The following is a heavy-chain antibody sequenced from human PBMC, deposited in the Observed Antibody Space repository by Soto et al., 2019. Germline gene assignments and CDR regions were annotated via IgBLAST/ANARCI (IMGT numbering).Heavy chain of an antibody. D-gene: IGHD3-10*01. CDR3: ARERGFVRGVLRYYLDY. V-gene: IGHV3-33*01. CDR1: GYSFRSYG. Sequence: SLRLSCAASGYSFRSYGMHWVRQAPGKGLEWVALIWYDGSNEYYADSVQGRFTISRDNSETTVYLQMNSLSVEDTAIYYCARERGFVRGVLRYYLDYWGQGTLVTVS. CDR2: IWYDGSNE. J-gene: IGHJ4*02.